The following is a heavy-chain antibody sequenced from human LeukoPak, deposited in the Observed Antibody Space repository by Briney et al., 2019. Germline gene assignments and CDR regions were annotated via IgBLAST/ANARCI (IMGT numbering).Heavy chain of an antibody. J-gene: IGHJ4*02. CDR2: ITGGGEST. V-gene: IGHV3-23*01. Sequence: GGSLRLSCAASGFTFSSYAMNWVRQAPGTRLEWVSSITGGGESTYHADSVKGRFTISRDNSKNTVSLPMNSLRAEDTAVYYCAKGERVYCSASTCYPFDYWGQGVLGRVSS. CDR1: GFTFSSYA. D-gene: IGHD2-15*01. CDR3: AKGERVYCSASTCYPFDY.